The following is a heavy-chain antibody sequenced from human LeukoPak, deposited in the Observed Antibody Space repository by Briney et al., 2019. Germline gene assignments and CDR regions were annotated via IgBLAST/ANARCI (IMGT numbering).Heavy chain of an antibody. V-gene: IGHV1-69*13. Sequence: GASVKVSCKASGGTFSSYAISWVRQAPGQGLEWMGGIIPIFGTANYAQKFQGRVTITADESTSTAYMELSSLRSEDTAVYYCARDLPSTNTMIVVVPWGQGTLVTVSS. CDR2: IIPIFGTA. CDR1: GGTFSSYA. D-gene: IGHD3-22*01. J-gene: IGHJ4*02. CDR3: ARDLPSTNTMIVVVP.